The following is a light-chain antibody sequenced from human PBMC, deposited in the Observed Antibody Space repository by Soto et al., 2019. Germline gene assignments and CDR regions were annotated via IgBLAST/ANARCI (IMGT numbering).Light chain of an antibody. CDR2: KAS. V-gene: IGKV1-5*03. J-gene: IGKJ1*01. CDR3: QQYETFSGT. Sequence: DIQMTQSPSTLSGSVGDRATTPCRASQTISSWLAWYQQKPGKAPKLLIYKASTLKSGVPSRFSGSGSGTEFTLTSGSLQPDDFATYYCQQYETFSGTFGPGTKVDIK. CDR1: QTISSW.